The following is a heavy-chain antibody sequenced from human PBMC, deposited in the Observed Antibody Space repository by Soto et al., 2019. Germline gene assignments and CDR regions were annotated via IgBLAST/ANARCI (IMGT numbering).Heavy chain of an antibody. V-gene: IGHV3-23*01. J-gene: IGHJ4*02. CDR2: LSGSGTST. CDR3: AKATTNGGWFNPFDS. CDR1: GFSFVNYA. Sequence: VGSLRLSCAASGFSFVNYAMNWVRQAPGKGLEWVSGLSGSGTSTYYADSVKGRFTISRDNSRDTLFLQMNSLTADDTAVYYCAKATTNGGWFNPFDSWGQGALVTVS. D-gene: IGHD6-19*01.